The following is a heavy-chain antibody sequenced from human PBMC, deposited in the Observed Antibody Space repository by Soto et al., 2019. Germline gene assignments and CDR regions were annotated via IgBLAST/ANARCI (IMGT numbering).Heavy chain of an antibody. CDR2: IYYSGST. V-gene: IGHV4-61*01. CDR1: GVSVSSGSYY. CDR3: ARDPTPFDYYDFWSGLGEGYYGMDV. J-gene: IGHJ6*02. D-gene: IGHD3-3*01. Sequence: SETLSLTCTVSGVSVSSGSYYWSWIRQPPGKGLEWIGYIYYSGSTNYNPSLKSRVTISVDTSKNQFSLKLSSVTAADTAVYYCARDPTPFDYYDFWSGLGEGYYGMDVWGQGTTVTVSS.